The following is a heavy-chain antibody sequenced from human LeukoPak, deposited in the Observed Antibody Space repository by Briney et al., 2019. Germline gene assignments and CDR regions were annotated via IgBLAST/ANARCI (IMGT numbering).Heavy chain of an antibody. V-gene: IGHV3-74*01. CDR1: RFTVSSNY. J-gene: IGHJ4*02. CDR2: ISSDGSST. D-gene: IGHD6-13*01. Sequence: PGGSLRLSCAASRFTVSSNYMSWVRQAPGKGLEWASRISSDGSSTTYADSVKGRFTISRDDAKNTLYLQMNSLRVEDTAVYYCTRADSSWANDYWGQGTLVTVSS. CDR3: TRADSSWANDY.